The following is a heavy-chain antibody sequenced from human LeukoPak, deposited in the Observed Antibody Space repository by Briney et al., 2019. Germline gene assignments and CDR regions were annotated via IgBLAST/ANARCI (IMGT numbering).Heavy chain of an antibody. CDR3: ARDRSGSYYFSRFYYMDV. CDR1: GYTFTSYG. V-gene: IGHV1-18*01. D-gene: IGHD1-26*01. Sequence: ASVKVSCKASGYTFTSYGISWVRQAPGQGLEWMGWISAYNGNTNYAQKLQGRVTMTTDTSTSTAYMELRSLRSEDTAVYYCARDRSGSYYFSRFYYMDVWGKGTTVTVSS. J-gene: IGHJ6*03. CDR2: ISAYNGNT.